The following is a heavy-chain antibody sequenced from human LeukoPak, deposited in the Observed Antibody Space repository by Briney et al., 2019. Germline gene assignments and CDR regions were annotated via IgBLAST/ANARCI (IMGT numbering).Heavy chain of an antibody. V-gene: IGHV4-34*01. CDR3: ARGPYYDFWSGYSHDFDY. J-gene: IGHJ4*02. CDR2: IHHSGST. Sequence: SETLFLTCAVYGGSFSGYYWSWIRQPPGKGLEWIGEIHHSGSTNYNPSLKSRVTISVDTSKNQFSLKLSSVTAADTAVYYCARGPYYDFWSGYSHDFDYWGQGTLVTVSS. D-gene: IGHD3-3*01. CDR1: GGSFSGYY.